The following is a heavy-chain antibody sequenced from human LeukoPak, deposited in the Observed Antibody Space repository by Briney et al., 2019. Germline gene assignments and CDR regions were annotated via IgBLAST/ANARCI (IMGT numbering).Heavy chain of an antibody. Sequence: PGGSLRLSCAASGFTFSSYAMHWVRQAPGKGLEWVAFIPYDGSNKNYADSVKGRFTISRDNSKNTVYLQMNSLRPEDTAVYFCAKDRDSTGYYHDYWGQGNLVTVSS. D-gene: IGHD3-22*01. V-gene: IGHV3-30*02. CDR2: IPYDGSNK. CDR1: GFTFSSYA. J-gene: IGHJ4*02. CDR3: AKDRDSTGYYHDY.